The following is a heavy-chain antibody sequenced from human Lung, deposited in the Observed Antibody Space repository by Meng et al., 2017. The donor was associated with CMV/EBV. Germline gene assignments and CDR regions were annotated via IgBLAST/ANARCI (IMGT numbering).Heavy chain of an antibody. CDR3: ARDVSPRSSAYFAIYYFYALDV. D-gene: IGHD2-21*01. Sequence: GGSXRLXCAAPGFTFSSYSMNWVRQAPGKGLEWVSSISSSGTYIYYADSVKGRFTISRDNAQNSLYLQMNSLRAEDTAVYDCARDVSPRSSAYFAIYYFYALDVXGQGXTVTVSS. V-gene: IGHV3-21*01. J-gene: IGHJ6*02. CDR1: GFTFSSYS. CDR2: ISSSGTYI.